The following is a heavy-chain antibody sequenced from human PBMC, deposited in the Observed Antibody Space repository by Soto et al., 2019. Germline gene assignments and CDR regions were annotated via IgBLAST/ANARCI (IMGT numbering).Heavy chain of an antibody. CDR3: TRYYYESSGYYVY. CDR2: IRSEANGGTT. Sequence: SLRLSCTCSVLTFGSYALSCVRHSPGKGLEWVGVIRSEANGGTTDYAASVKGRITISRDDSKSIAYMEINSLQTEDTAVYYCTRYYYESSGYYVYLGQGALVNVSS. D-gene: IGHD3-22*01. J-gene: IGHJ4*02. V-gene: IGHV3-49*04. CDR1: VLTFGSYA.